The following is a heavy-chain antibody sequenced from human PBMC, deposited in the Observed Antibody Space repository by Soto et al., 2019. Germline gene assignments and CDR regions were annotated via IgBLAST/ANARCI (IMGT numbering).Heavy chain of an antibody. CDR3: AGGRYGDY. Sequence: QVHLVQSGAEVKKPGASVKVSCKGSGYAFTTYGITWVRQAPGQGLEWMGWISAHNGNTNYAQKLQGRVTVTRDTSTSTAYMEVRSLRSDDGAMYYGAGGRYGDYWGQGALVTVSS. J-gene: IGHJ4*02. CDR1: GYAFTTYG. D-gene: IGHD1-1*01. CDR2: ISAHNGNT. V-gene: IGHV1-18*01.